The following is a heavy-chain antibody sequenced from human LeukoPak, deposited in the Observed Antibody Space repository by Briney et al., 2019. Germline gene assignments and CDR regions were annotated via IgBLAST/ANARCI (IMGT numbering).Heavy chain of an antibody. Sequence: SVKVSCKASGGTFSSYAISWVRQAPGQRLEWMGRIIPILGIANYAQKFQGRVTITADKSTSTAYMELSSLRSEDTAVYYCARVAVTSPYYYGMDVWGQGTTVTVSS. CDR3: ARVAVTSPYYYGMDV. CDR1: GGTFSSYA. V-gene: IGHV1-69*04. J-gene: IGHJ6*02. D-gene: IGHD4-17*01. CDR2: IIPILGIA.